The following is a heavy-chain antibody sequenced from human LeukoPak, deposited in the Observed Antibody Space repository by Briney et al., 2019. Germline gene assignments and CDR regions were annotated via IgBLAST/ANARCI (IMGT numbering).Heavy chain of an antibody. D-gene: IGHD2-15*01. V-gene: IGHV4-59*08. CDR1: GVSISSYY. CDR2: IYYSGST. Sequence: SETLSPTCTVSGVSISSYYWSWIRQPPGKGLEWIGYIYYSGSTNYNPSLRSRVTMSIDTSKNHFSLKLSSVTAADTAVYFCARHCSGGSCNSNFDYWGQGTLVTVSS. CDR3: ARHCSGGSCNSNFDY. J-gene: IGHJ4*02.